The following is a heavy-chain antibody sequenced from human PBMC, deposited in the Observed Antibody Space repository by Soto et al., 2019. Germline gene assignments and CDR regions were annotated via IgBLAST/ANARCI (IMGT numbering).Heavy chain of an antibody. Sequence: EVRLVESGGGLVQPGGSLRLSCTTSGFTFSNFWMNWVRQAQGKGLEWVANIRQDGSEKNYVDSVKGRFTISRDNAKNSVYLQMNSLRGEDTAVYYCARDRAMDDYWGQGTLVTVSP. CDR1: GFTFSNFW. J-gene: IGHJ4*02. CDR3: ARDRAMDDY. D-gene: IGHD5-18*01. CDR2: IRQDGSEK. V-gene: IGHV3-7*03.